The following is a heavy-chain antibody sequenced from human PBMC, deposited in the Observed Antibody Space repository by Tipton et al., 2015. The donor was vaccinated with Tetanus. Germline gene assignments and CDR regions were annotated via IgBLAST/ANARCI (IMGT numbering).Heavy chain of an antibody. CDR3: ARANNDYPKKGPFDY. J-gene: IGHJ4*02. CDR1: GDSVSGYY. CDR2: VYYTGST. D-gene: IGHD5-12*01. Sequence: GLVKPSETLSLNCTVSGDSVSGYYWSWIRQPPGKGLEWIGYVYYTGSTNHNPSLKSRVTISMDRSKNQISLQLTSVTAADTAVYYCARANNDYPKKGPFDYWGQGILVTVSS. V-gene: IGHV4-59*02.